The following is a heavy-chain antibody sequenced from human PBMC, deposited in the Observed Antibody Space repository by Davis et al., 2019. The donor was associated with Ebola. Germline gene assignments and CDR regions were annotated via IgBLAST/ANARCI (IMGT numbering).Heavy chain of an antibody. CDR3: ARARYYYGSGSYYKGGYGMDV. D-gene: IGHD3-10*01. V-gene: IGHV3-11*01. Sequence: GESLKISCAASGFTFSDYYMSWIRQAPGKGLEWVSYISSSGSTIYYADSVKGRFTISRDNAKNSLYLQMNSLRAEDTAVYYCARARYYYGSGSYYKGGYGMDVWGQGTTVTVSS. J-gene: IGHJ6*02. CDR1: GFTFSDYY. CDR2: ISSSGSTI.